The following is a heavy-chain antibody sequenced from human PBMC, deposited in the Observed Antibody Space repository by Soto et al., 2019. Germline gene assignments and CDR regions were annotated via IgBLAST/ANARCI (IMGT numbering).Heavy chain of an antibody. CDR1: GFTFTSSA. CDR3: AASEYSSSPHPYYYGMDV. V-gene: IGHV1-58*01. Sequence: ASVKVSCKASGFTFTSSAVQWVRQARGRRLEWIGWIVVGSGNTNYAQKFQERVTITRDMSTSTAYMELSSLRSEDTAVYYCAASEYSSSPHPYYYGMDVWGQGTTVTVSS. J-gene: IGHJ6*02. CDR2: IVVGSGNT. D-gene: IGHD6-6*01.